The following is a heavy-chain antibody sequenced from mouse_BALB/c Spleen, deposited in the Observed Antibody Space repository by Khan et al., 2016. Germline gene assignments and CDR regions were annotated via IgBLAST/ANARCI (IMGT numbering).Heavy chain of an antibody. Sequence: EGQLQESGPGLVKPSQSLSLTCTVTGYSITSDYAWNWIRQFPGNKLEWMGYISYSGSTSYNPSLKSRISITRDTSKNQFFLQLNSVTTEDTATYYCAPYGNYRYFDYWGQGTTLTVSS. J-gene: IGHJ2*01. CDR3: APYGNYRYFDY. CDR1: GYSITSDYA. V-gene: IGHV3-2*02. CDR2: ISYSGST. D-gene: IGHD2-1*01.